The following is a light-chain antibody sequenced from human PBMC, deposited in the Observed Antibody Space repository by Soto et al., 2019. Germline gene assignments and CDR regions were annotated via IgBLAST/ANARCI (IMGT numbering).Light chain of an antibody. J-gene: IGKJ1*01. Sequence: DIQMTQSPSSLSASVRDRVTITCRASQGISNYLAWYQQKPGKVPKLLIYAASTLQSEVPSRFSGSGSGTDFTLTISSLQPEDVATYYWQKYDSAPWTFGQGTKVDIK. CDR2: AAS. CDR3: QKYDSAPWT. CDR1: QGISNY. V-gene: IGKV1-27*01.